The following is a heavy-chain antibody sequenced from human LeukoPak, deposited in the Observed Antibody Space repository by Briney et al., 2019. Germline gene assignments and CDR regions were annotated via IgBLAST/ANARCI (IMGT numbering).Heavy chain of an antibody. D-gene: IGHD6-6*01. CDR2: ISSSGSYI. CDR1: GFTFDDYG. V-gene: IGHV3-21*01. Sequence: PGGSLRLSCAASGFTFDDYGMSWVRQAPGKGLEWVASISSSGSYIYYTDSLKGRFTISRDNAKNSLYLQMNSLRAEDTAVYYCARVKARGYLDYWGQGTLVTVSS. CDR3: ARVKARGYLDY. J-gene: IGHJ4*02.